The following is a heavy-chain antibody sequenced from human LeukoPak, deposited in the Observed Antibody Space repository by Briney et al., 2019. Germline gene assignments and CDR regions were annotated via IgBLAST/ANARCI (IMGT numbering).Heavy chain of an antibody. CDR1: GFTFSNAW. J-gene: IGHJ4*02. CDR2: IKSKTDGGTT. CDR3: TTGRHGTLAH. Sequence: PGGSLRLSCAASGFTFSNAWMSWVRQAPGKGLEWVGPIKSKTDGGTTDYAAPVKGRFTISRDDSKNTLYLQMNSLKTEDTAVYYCTTGRHGTLAHWGQGTLVTVSS. V-gene: IGHV3-15*01. D-gene: IGHD1-1*01.